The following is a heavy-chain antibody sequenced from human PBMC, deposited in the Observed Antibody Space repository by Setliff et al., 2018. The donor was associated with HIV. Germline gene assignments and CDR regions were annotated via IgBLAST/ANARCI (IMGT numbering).Heavy chain of an antibody. CDR1: GGSISSGGYY. CDR2: IYYSGTT. D-gene: IGHD7-27*01. J-gene: IGHJ4*02. CDR3: ARQPSWGSIDY. V-gene: IGHV4-31*03. Sequence: TLFLTCTVSGGSISSGGYYWSWIRQHPGKGLEWIGYIYYSGTTHYNPSLKSRVFISVDTSKNQFSLKLSSVTAADTAVYYCARQPSWGSIDYWGQGTLVTVSS.